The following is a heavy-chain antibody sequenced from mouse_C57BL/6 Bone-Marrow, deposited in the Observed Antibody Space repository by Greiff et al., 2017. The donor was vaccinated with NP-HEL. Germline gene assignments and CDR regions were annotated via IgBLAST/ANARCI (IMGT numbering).Heavy chain of an antibody. CDR1: GYTFTDYY. D-gene: IGHD2-4*01. V-gene: IGHV1-19*01. CDR3: ARDYDYDY. Sequence: EVKLVESGPVLVKPGASVKMSCKASGYTFTDYYMNWVKQSHGKSLEWIGVINPYNGGTSYNQKFKGKATLTVDKSSSTAYMELNSLTSEDSAVYYCARDYDYDYWGQGTTLTVSS. J-gene: IGHJ2*01. CDR2: INPYNGGT.